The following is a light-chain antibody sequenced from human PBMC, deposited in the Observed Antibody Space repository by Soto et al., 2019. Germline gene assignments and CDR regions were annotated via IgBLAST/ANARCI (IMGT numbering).Light chain of an antibody. CDR3: QQYNNWPLT. CDR1: QSVNSN. J-gene: IGKJ4*01. V-gene: IGKV3-15*01. CDR2: GAS. Sequence: EIVLTQSPGTLSLSPGERAILSCRASQSVNSNLAWYQQKPGQAPRLLIYGASARATGIPGRFSGSGSGTEFTLTISSLQSEDFAVYYCQQYNNWPLTFGGGTKVDIK.